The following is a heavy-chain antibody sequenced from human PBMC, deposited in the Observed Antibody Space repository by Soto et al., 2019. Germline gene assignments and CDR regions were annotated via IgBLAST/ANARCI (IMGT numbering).Heavy chain of an antibody. J-gene: IGHJ2*01. CDR1: GFTFSSYA. CDR3: ARGGVSVLKSWDWYFDL. V-gene: IGHV3-30-3*01. Sequence: QVQLVESGGGVVQPGRSLRLSCAASGFTFSSYAMHWVRQAPGKGLEWVAVISYDGSNKYYADSVKGRFTISRDNSKNTLYLQMNSLRAEDTAVYYCARGGVSVLKSWDWYFDLWGRGTLVTVSS. D-gene: IGHD2-8*01. CDR2: ISYDGSNK.